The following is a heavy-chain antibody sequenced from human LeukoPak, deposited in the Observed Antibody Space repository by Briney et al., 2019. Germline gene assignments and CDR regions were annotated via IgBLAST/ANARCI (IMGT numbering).Heavy chain of an antibody. D-gene: IGHD6-6*01. CDR2: INPNSGGT. Sequence: ASVKVSCKASGYTFTGYYMHWVRQAPGQGLEWMGWINPNSGGTNYAQKFQGRVTMTTDTSTSTAYMELRSLRSDDTAVYYCAGMYSSSSYDNWFDPWGQGTLVTVSS. CDR1: GYTFTGYY. J-gene: IGHJ5*02. V-gene: IGHV1-2*02. CDR3: AGMYSSSSYDNWFDP.